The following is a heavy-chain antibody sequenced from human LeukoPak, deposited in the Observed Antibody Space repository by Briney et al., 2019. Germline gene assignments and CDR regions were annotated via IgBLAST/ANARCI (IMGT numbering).Heavy chain of an antibody. CDR1: GYTFTSYG. Sequence: ASVKVSCKASGYTFTSYGISWVRQAPGQGLEWMGGIIPIFGTANYAQKFQGRVTITADESTSTAYMELSSLRSEDTAVYYCARVYNWNPDAFDIWGQGTMVTVSS. V-gene: IGHV1-69*13. CDR3: ARVYNWNPDAFDI. CDR2: IIPIFGTA. J-gene: IGHJ3*02. D-gene: IGHD1-20*01.